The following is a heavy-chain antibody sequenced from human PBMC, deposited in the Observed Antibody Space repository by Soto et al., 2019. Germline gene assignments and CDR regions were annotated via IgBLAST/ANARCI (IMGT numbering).Heavy chain of an antibody. Sequence: SVKVSCKASGGTFYAYTFSWVRQAPGQGLEWMGSITPIYPTTNYAEKFQGRLTVTADGSTNTAYMELNSLTSEDTAVYYCARIPRYSFPTSDDLDSWGQGTLVTVSS. V-gene: IGHV1-69*13. CDR3: ARIPRYSFPTSDDLDS. J-gene: IGHJ4*02. CDR2: ITPIYPTT. CDR1: GGTFYAYT. D-gene: IGHD5-18*01.